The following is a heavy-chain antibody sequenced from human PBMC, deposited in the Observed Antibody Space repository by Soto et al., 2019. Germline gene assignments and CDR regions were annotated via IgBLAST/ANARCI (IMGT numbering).Heavy chain of an antibody. J-gene: IGHJ6*02. CDR2: ISYDGSNK. CDR1: GFTFSSCA. Sequence: QVQLVESGGGVVQPGRSLRLSCAASGFTFSSCAMHWVRQAPGKGLEWVAVISYDGSNKYYADSVKGRFTISRDNSKNTLYLQMNSLRAEDTGVYYCARDYYRFNSGYGFSMDVWGQGTTVTVSS. V-gene: IGHV3-30-3*01. D-gene: IGHD5-12*01. CDR3: ARDYYRFNSGYGFSMDV.